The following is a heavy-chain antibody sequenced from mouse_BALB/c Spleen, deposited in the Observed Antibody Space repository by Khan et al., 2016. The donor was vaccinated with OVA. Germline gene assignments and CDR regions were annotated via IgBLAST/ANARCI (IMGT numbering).Heavy chain of an antibody. CDR2: INTYTGEP. CDR3: GRRGHWEFDV. V-gene: IGHV9-3-1*01. CDR1: GYSFTNYG. Sequence: QFQLVQSGPELKKPGETVKISCTASGYSFTNYGMNWAKQAPGKGLKWMGWINTYTGEPTYTDDFKGRFAFSLETSASTAYLQINNLTTEDTGTYLCGRRGHWEFDVWGAGTTVTVSS. J-gene: IGHJ1*01.